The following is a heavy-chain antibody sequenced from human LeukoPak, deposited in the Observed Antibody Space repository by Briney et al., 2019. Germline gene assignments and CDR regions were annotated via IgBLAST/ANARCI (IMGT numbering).Heavy chain of an antibody. Sequence: SETLSLTCTVSGGSISSYYWSWIRQPPGKGLEWIGYIYYSGSTNYNPSLKSRVTISVDTSKNQFSLKLSSVTAADTAVYYCARSPPYDYYYYMDVWGKGTTVTISS. V-gene: IGHV4-59*01. CDR2: IYYSGST. CDR1: GGSISSYY. CDR3: ARSPPYDYYYYMDV. J-gene: IGHJ6*03.